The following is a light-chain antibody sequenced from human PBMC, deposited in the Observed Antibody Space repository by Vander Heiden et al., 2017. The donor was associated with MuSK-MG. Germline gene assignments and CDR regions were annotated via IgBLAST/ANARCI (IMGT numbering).Light chain of an antibody. CDR3: QQYGSEPPKLT. CDR2: GAS. CDR1: QSVSSSY. Sequence: EIVLTQSPGTLSLSPGERATLSCRASQSVSSSYLAWYQQKPGQAPRLLIYGASSRATGIPDRFSGSGSGTDFTLTISRLEPEDFAMYYCQQYGSEPPKLTFGGGTKVEIK. V-gene: IGKV3-20*01. J-gene: IGKJ4*01.